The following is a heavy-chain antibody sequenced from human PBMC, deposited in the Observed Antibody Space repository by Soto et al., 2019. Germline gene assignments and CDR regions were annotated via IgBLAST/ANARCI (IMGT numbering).Heavy chain of an antibody. Sequence: PGGSLRLSCTASGFTFGDYAMSWFRQAPGKGLEWVGFIRSKAYGGTTEYAASVKGRFTISRDDSKSIAYLQMNSLKTEDTAVYYCTIESRIAVAALNPFFDYWGQGTLVTVS. J-gene: IGHJ4*02. CDR1: GFTFGDYA. V-gene: IGHV3-49*03. CDR3: TIESRIAVAALNPFFDY. CDR2: IRSKAYGGTT. D-gene: IGHD6-19*01.